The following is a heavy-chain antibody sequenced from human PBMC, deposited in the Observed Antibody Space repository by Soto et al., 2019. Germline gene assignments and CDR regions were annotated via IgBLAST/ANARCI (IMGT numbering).Heavy chain of an antibody. CDR1: CASIYNGGYF. D-gene: IGHD4-17*01. CDR2: SNNSGSP. J-gene: IGHJ4*02. CDR3: ARGWTTEKVDS. Sequence: QVQLQESGPGLVRPSQTLSLTCSVSCASIYNGGYFWIWIRQSPGKGLEWIGHSNNSGSPYNKPSLKSRFPQSADTSTNQFPHKLTSVTAEDTGVHYCARGWTTEKVDSWGQGNLDPVPS. V-gene: IGHV4-30-4*01.